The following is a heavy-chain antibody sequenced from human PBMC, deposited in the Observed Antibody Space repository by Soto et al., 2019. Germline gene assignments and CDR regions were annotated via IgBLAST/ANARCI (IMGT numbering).Heavy chain of an antibody. CDR2: INHSGST. J-gene: IGHJ5*02. V-gene: IGHV4-34*01. D-gene: IGHD3-10*01. CDR1: GGSFSGYY. CDR3: ARGSRMVRGVIITRTVRFDP. Sequence: SETLSLTCAVYGGSFSGYYWSWIRQPPGKGLEWIGEINHSGSTNYNPSLKSRVTISVDTSKNQFSLKLSSVTAADTAVYYCARGSRMVRGVIITRTVRFDPWGQGTLVTVSS.